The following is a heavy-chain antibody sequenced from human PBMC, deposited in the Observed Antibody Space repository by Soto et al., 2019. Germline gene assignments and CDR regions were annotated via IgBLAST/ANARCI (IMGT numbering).Heavy chain of an antibody. J-gene: IGHJ6*02. CDR2: ISYDGSNK. V-gene: IGHV3-30*03. Sequence: GGSLRLSCAASGFTFSSYGMHWVRQAPGKGLEWVAVISYDGSNKYYADSVKGRFTISRDNAKNTLYLQMNSLRAEDTAVYYCARKIKAIIATTGTSNYYYYGMDVWGQGSTVTVSS. D-gene: IGHD6-13*01. CDR1: GFTFSSYG. CDR3: ARKIKAIIATTGTSNYYYYGMDV.